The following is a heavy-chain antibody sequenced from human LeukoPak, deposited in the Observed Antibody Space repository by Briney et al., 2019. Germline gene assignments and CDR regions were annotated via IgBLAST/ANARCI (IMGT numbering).Heavy chain of an antibody. CDR3: AKDRRRFWSGYLDY. Sequence: PGGPLRLSCAASGFSLSNYAMSWVRQAPGKGLEWVSGISDSGGTTYYADSVKGRFTISRDNSKNTLYLQMNSLTAEDTAVYYCAKDRRRFWSGYLDYWGQGALVTVSS. V-gene: IGHV3-23*01. D-gene: IGHD3-3*01. CDR2: ISDSGGTT. J-gene: IGHJ4*02. CDR1: GFSLSNYA.